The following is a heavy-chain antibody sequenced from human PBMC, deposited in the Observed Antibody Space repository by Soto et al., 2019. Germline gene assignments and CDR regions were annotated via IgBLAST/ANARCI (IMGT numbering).Heavy chain of an antibody. V-gene: IGHV3-33*03. CDR1: GFTFSDYA. J-gene: IGHJ5*02. CDR3: TKSRGDAYKWGLGLDQ. D-gene: IGHD3-10*01. Sequence: QERLVESGGGVVQPGRSLRLSCAVSGFTFSDYAMHWVRQAPGKGLEWVALIWHDGINEFYADSVKGRVTISRDISNNTLYLQMNSLRPEDTAVYYCTKSRGDAYKWGLGLDQWGQGTLVTVSS. CDR2: IWHDGINE.